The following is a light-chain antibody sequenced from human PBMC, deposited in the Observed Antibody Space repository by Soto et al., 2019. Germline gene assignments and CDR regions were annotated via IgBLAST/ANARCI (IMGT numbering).Light chain of an antibody. CDR1: SSDVGGYNY. CDR2: EVS. J-gene: IGLJ1*01. Sequence: QSALTQPASVSGSPGQSITISCTGTSSDVGGYNYVSWYQHHPGKAPELMMYEVSNRPSGVSNRFSGSRSGNTASLTISGLQSEDEAESYCNSYTSSSTFVFGTGTKLTVL. V-gene: IGLV2-14*01. CDR3: NSYTSSSTFV.